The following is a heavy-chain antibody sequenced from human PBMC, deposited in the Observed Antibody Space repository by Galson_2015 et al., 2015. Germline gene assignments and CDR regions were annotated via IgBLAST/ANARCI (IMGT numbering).Heavy chain of an antibody. CDR3: AREVSPSSSTSPKSAYFDY. V-gene: IGHV3-30-3*01. CDR1: GSTFSSYA. Sequence: SLRLSCAASGSTFSSYALHWVRQATGKGLEWVAVISYDGSNKYYADSVKGRFTISRDNSKNTLYLQMNSLRAEDTAVYYCAREVSPSSSTSPKSAYFDYWGQGTLVTVSS. D-gene: IGHD2-2*01. J-gene: IGHJ4*02. CDR2: ISYDGSNK.